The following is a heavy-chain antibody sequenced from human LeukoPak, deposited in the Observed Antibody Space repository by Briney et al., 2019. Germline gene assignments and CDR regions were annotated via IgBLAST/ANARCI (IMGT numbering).Heavy chain of an antibody. J-gene: IGHJ5*02. CDR3: ARERSGSYSWFDP. CDR2: IYTSGST. CDR1: GGSFSGYY. D-gene: IGHD1-26*01. V-gene: IGHV4-4*07. Sequence: SETLSLTCAVSGGSFSGYYWSWIRQPAGKGLEWIGRIYTSGSTNYNPSLKSRVTISVDTSKKQFSLKLNSVTAADTAVYYCARERSGSYSWFDPWGQGTLVTVSS.